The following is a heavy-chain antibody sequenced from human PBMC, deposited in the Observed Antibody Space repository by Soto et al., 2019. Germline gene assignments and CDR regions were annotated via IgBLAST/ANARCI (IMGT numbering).Heavy chain of an antibody. J-gene: IGHJ6*02. D-gene: IGHD3-10*01. CDR2: ISAYNGNT. V-gene: IGHV1-18*01. Sequence: QVQLVQSGAEVKKPGASVKVSCKASGYTFTSYGISWMRQAPGQGLEWMGWISAYNGNTNYAQKLQGRVTMTTDTSTSTAYMELRSLRSDDTAVYYCASSYYGSGSYTYYYGMDVWGQGTTVTVSS. CDR1: GYTFTSYG. CDR3: ASSYYGSGSYTYYYGMDV.